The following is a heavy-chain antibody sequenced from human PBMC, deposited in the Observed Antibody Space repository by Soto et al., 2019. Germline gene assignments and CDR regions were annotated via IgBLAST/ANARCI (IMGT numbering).Heavy chain of an antibody. CDR3: VTSVPAATWQNSGRDV. CDR2: IYNNGTF. CDR1: GASVSSSSC. J-gene: IGHJ6*02. D-gene: IGHD2-2*01. V-gene: IGHV4-4*02. Sequence: QVRLQESGPGLVEPSWTLSLTCAVSGASVSSSSCLSWVLQGPGKGLEWIGEIYNNGTFNYNPSLASRVSVSVDKSRNQLSLNLKSVTAADTDVSYCVTSVPAATWQNSGRDVWGQGTTVSVCS.